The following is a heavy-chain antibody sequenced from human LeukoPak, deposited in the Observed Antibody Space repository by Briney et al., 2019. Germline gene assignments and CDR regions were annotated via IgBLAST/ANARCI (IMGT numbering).Heavy chain of an antibody. D-gene: IGHD4-11*01. CDR2: IYSGGST. J-gene: IGHJ4*02. V-gene: IGHV3-23*03. CDR1: GFTFSNYA. Sequence: GVSLRLSCAASGFTFSNYAMSWVRQAPGKGLEWVSVIYSGGSTYYADSVKGRFTISRDNSKNTHYLQMSSLRAEDTGIYYCAKGGHYSFFDYWGQGTLVTVSS. CDR3: AKGGHYSFFDY.